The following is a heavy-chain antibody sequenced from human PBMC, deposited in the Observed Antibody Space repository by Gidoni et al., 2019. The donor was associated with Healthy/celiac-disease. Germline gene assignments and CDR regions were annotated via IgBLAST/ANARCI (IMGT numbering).Heavy chain of an antibody. CDR3: ASFYCSSTSCYWDYYYGMDV. V-gene: IGHV3-21*01. CDR1: GFTFSSYR. CDR2: ISSSSSYI. Sequence: EVQLVESGGGLVKPGGSLRLSCAASGFTFSSYRMNWVRQAPGKGLEWVSSISSSSSYIYYADSVKGRFTISRDNAKNSLYLQMNSLRAEDTAVYYCASFYCSSTSCYWDYYYGMDVWGQGTTVTVSS. D-gene: IGHD2-2*01. J-gene: IGHJ6*02.